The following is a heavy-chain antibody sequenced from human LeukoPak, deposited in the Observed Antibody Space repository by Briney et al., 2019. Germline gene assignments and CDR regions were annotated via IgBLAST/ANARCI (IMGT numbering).Heavy chain of an antibody. J-gene: IGHJ4*02. CDR3: ARVRGTCRDY. CDR1: GFTLSSYT. Sequence: PGGSLRLSCIASGFTLSSYTMNWVRQAPGKGLEWASSITSGSSSIFYADSVKGRFTISRDNAKNALYLQMNSLRVEDMAVYYCARVRGTCRDYWGQGTLVTVSS. CDR2: ITSGSSSI. D-gene: IGHD1-26*01. V-gene: IGHV3-21*01.